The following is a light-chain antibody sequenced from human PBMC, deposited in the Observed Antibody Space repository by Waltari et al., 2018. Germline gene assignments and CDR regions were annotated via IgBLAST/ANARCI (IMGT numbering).Light chain of an antibody. J-gene: IGKJ1*01. CDR3: QQFHDYPWT. CDR2: EAS. CDR1: QGISTY. V-gene: IGKV1-9*01. Sequence: IQLTQSPSSLSASVGDTVTITCRASQGISTYLAWLQQKPGRAPKVLIFEASTLQSGVPSSFSGSGSGIDFTLTISSLQPEDVATYYCQQFHDYPWTFGQGTKVEIK.